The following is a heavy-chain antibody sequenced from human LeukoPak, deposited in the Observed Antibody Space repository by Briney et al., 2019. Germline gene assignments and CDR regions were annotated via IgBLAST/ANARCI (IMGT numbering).Heavy chain of an antibody. D-gene: IGHD4-17*01. CDR3: ARDTGQTGIFDY. CDR1: GGSISTSY. CDR2: IYSSGNT. V-gene: IGHV4-4*09. Sequence: SETLSLTCTVSGGSISTSYWTWIRQPPGRGLEFIGYIYSSGNTYYNPSLKSRVTVSIDTSKYQFSLKLTSVTAADTAVYYCARDTGQTGIFDYWGQGILVTVSS. J-gene: IGHJ4*02.